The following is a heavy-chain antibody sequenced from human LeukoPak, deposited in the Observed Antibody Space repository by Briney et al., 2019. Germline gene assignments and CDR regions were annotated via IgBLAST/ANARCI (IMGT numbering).Heavy chain of an antibody. CDR2: INPNSGCT. V-gene: IGHV1-2*02. D-gene: IGHD3-10*01. CDR1: GYTFTGYY. Sequence: ASVKVSCKASGYTFTGYYMHWVRQAPGQGLEWMGWINPNSGCTNYAQKFQGRVTMTRDTSISTAYMELSRLRSDDTAVYYCARGQMYGSGSYGWFDPWGQGTLVTVSS. J-gene: IGHJ5*02. CDR3: ARGQMYGSGSYGWFDP.